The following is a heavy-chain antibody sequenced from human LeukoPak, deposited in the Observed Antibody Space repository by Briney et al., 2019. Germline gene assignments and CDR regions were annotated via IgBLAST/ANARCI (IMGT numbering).Heavy chain of an antibody. CDR2: IIPILGIA. D-gene: IGHD6-13*01. CDR1: GGTFSSYA. CDR3: ARVGERYSSSRTPDY. Sequence: GASVKVSCKASGGTFSSYAISWVRQAPGQGLEWMGRIIPILGIANYAQKFQGRVTITADKSTSTAYMELSSLRSEDTAVYYCARVGERYSSSRTPDYWGQGTPVTVSS. J-gene: IGHJ4*02. V-gene: IGHV1-69*04.